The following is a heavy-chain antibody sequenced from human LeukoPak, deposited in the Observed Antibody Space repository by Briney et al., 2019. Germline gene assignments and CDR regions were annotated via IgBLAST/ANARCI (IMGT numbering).Heavy chain of an antibody. CDR3: AKPKGYCTNGACYGSAVAAFDI. J-gene: IGHJ3*02. D-gene: IGHD2-8*01. V-gene: IGHV4-34*01. CDR2: INHSGST. CDR1: GESLSGYY. Sequence: PSEALSLTCGVSGESLSGYYWSWIRQSQGKGLEWIGEINHSGSTNYNPSLKSRVTISEDTSKTQFSLKLISVTAADTAVYYCAKPKGYCTNGACYGSAVAAFDIWGQGTLVTVSS.